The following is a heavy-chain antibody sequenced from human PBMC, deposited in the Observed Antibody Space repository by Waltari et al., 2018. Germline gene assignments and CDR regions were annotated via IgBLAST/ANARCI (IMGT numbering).Heavy chain of an antibody. J-gene: IGHJ6*02. CDR3: ARAVFKGMANYYYGMDV. V-gene: IGHV3-21*01. Sequence: EVQLVESGGGLVTPGGSLRLSCAASGFTFSRYSMNWVRQAQGKGLEWVSSISSSSSYIYYADSVKCRFTISRDNAKNSLYLQMNSLRAEDTAVYYCARAVFKGMANYYYGMDVWGQGTTVTVSS. CDR2: ISSSSSYI. D-gene: IGHD5-12*01. CDR1: GFTFSRYS.